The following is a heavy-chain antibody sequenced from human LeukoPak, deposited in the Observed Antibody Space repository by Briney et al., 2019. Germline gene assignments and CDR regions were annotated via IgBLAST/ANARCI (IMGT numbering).Heavy chain of an antibody. V-gene: IGHV3-53*01. D-gene: IGHD3-10*01. Sequence: GGSLRLSCVVSGFTVSDKYMTWVRQAPGKGLGWVSVIYSDSTTFYADSVKGRFTISRDNSKNTLYLQMNSLRAEDTALYYCARVSGGDATYYFDYWGQGTLVTVSS. CDR2: IYSDSTT. CDR3: ARVSGGDATYYFDY. CDR1: GFTVSDKY. J-gene: IGHJ4*02.